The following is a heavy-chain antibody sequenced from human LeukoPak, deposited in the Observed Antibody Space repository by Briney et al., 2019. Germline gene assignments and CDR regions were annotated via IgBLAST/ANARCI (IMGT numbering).Heavy chain of an antibody. CDR1: GFTFSSYW. D-gene: IGHD3/OR15-3a*01. Sequence: GGSLRLSCAASGFTFSSYWMNWVRQAPGNGLEWVSYISSSGSTIYYADSVKGRFTISRDNAKNSLYLQMNSLRAEDTAVYYCARDGSDFFGFDYWGQGTLVTVSS. CDR3: ARDGSDFFGFDY. V-gene: IGHV3-48*04. J-gene: IGHJ4*02. CDR2: ISSSGSTI.